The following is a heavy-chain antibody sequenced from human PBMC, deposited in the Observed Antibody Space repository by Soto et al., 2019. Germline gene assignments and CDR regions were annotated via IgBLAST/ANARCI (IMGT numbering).Heavy chain of an antibody. D-gene: IGHD3-10*01. CDR1: GFTFSSYG. CDR2: ISYDGSNK. J-gene: IGHJ4*02. CDR3: AKPSYYGSGSYSYDY. Sequence: LRLSCAASGFTFSSYGMHWVRQAPGKGLEWVAVISYDGSNKYYADSVKGRFTISRDNSKNTLYLQMNSLRAEDTAVYYCAKPSYYGSGSYSYDYWGQGTLVTVSS. V-gene: IGHV3-30*18.